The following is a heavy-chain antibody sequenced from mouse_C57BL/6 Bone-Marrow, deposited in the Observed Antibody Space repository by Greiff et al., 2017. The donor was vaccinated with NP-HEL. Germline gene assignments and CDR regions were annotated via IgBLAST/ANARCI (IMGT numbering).Heavy chain of an antibody. CDR1: FFPLPASS. CDR3: TTTVVATSYFDY. Sequence: EVQLQQSGAELVRPFSSFYFSFPSSFFPLPASSLPWLPPRPATGLEWIGWIDPDPGATEYASKGQGKATITADTSSNTAYLQLSSLTSEATAVYYCTTTVVATSYFDYWGQRTTLTVSS. V-gene: IGHV14-4*01. D-gene: IGHD1-1*01. CDR2: IDPDPGAT. J-gene: IGHJ2*01.